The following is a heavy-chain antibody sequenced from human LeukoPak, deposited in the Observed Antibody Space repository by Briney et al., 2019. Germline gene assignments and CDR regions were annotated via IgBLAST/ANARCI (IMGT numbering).Heavy chain of an antibody. D-gene: IGHD2-2*01. CDR2: IIPIFGTA. Sequence: SVKVSCKASGGTFSSYAISWVRQAPGQGLEWMGGIIPIFGTANYAQKFQGRVTMTRDTSTNIVYMELNNLRSEDTAVYFCARDACSSTICQAGGNWFDPWGQGTLVIVS. V-gene: IGHV1-69*05. CDR1: GGTFSSYA. CDR3: ARDACSSTICQAGGNWFDP. J-gene: IGHJ5*02.